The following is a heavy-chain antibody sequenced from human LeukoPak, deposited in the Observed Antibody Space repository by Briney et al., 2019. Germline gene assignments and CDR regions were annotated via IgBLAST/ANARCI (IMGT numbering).Heavy chain of an antibody. V-gene: IGHV1-2*02. CDR2: INPNSGDT. Sequence: ASVKVSCKASGYTFTSYGISWVRQAPGQGLEWMGWINPNSGDTNYAQIFQGRVTMTRDTSISTAYMELSSLRSDDTAVYYCARQDSNTCGPWGQGTLVTVSP. CDR3: ARQDSNTCGP. CDR1: GYTFTSYG. J-gene: IGHJ5*02. D-gene: IGHD2-2*01.